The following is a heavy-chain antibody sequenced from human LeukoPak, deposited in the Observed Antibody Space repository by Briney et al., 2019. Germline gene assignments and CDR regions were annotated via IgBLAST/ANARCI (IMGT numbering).Heavy chain of an antibody. J-gene: IGHJ3*02. V-gene: IGHV3-21*01. CDR2: ISSSSSYI. Sequence: GGSLRFSGAASGLTFSSYSMNWVRQAPGKGLEGVSSISSSSSYIYYADSVKGRFTISRDNAKNSLYLQMNSLRAEDTAVYYCARSGEGSAFDIWGQGTMVTVSS. CDR3: ARSGEGSAFDI. D-gene: IGHD4-17*01. CDR1: GLTFSSYS.